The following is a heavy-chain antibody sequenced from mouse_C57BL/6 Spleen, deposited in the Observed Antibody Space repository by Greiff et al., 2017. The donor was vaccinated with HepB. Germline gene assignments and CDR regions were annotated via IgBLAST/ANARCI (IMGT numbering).Heavy chain of an antibody. Sequence: VQLQQSGPELVKPGASVKISCKASGYPFTDSYMNWVKQSNGKSLEWIGDINPNNGGTSYNQKFKGKATLTVDKSSSTAYMELRSLTSEDSAVYYCARRGDYFDYWGQGTTLTVSS. CDR1: GYPFTDSY. CDR2: INPNNGGT. J-gene: IGHJ2*01. V-gene: IGHV1-26*01. CDR3: ARRGDYFDY.